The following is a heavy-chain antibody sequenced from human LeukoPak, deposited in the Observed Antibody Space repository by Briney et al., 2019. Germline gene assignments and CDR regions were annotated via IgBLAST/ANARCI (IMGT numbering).Heavy chain of an antibody. Sequence: PGGSLRLSCAASGFTVSSNYTNWVRQAPGKGLEWVSYISSSSGTIYYGDSVKGRFTISRDNAKNSLYLQMNSLRVEDTAVYYCARCVRSQSGTDAVDIWGQGTMVTVSS. CDR2: ISSSSGTI. J-gene: IGHJ3*02. V-gene: IGHV3-48*01. D-gene: IGHD1-1*01. CDR3: ARCVRSQSGTDAVDI. CDR1: GFTVSSNY.